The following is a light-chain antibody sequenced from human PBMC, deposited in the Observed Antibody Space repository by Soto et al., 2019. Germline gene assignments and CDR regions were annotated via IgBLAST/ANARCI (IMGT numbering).Light chain of an antibody. Sequence: VLSQSPGRLSLSPGERATLSCRASQSVSSTYFAWSQQKSGQPPRLLISGTSNRATGIPDRFSGSGSGRDFTLTISRLEPEDFAVYFCQQFGNSPWTFGQGTKVEI. J-gene: IGKJ1*01. CDR2: GTS. CDR3: QQFGNSPWT. CDR1: QSVSSTY. V-gene: IGKV3-20*01.